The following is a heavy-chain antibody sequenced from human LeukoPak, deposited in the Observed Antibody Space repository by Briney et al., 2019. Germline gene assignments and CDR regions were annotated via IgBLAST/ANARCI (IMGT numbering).Heavy chain of an antibody. CDR2: INAGGSAT. Sequence: PGGSLRLSCAAPGFAFSTYAMGWVRQAPGKGLDWVSAINAGGSATYYADSVKGRFTISRDNSKNTLFLQMNSLRAEDTAVYYCAKRTQQELPPLDYRGQGTLVTVSS. CDR3: AKRTQQELPPLDY. V-gene: IGHV3-23*01. CDR1: GFAFSTYA. D-gene: IGHD1-26*01. J-gene: IGHJ4*02.